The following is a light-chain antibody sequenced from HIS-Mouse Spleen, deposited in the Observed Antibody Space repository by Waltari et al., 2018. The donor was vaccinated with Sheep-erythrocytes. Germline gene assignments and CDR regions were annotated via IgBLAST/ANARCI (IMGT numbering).Light chain of an antibody. CDR1: QSISRY. J-gene: IGKJ4*01. V-gene: IGKV1-39*01. CDR2: AAS. CDR3: QQSYSTPPLT. Sequence: DIQMTQSPSSLSASVGDRFTIICRASQSISRYLNLYQQKPGKAPKLLIYAASSLQSGVPSRFSGSGSGTDFTLTISSLQPEDFATYYCQQSYSTPPLTFGGGTKVEIK.